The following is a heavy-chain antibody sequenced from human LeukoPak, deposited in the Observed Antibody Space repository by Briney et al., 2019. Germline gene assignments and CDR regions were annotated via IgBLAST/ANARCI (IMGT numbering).Heavy chain of an antibody. CDR1: GSTFSSYA. CDR2: MSGSGGSI. Sequence: GGSLRLSCAASGSTFSSYAMSWVRQAPGKGLEWVSTMSGSGGSIYYTDSVKGRFTISRDNSKSTLYLQMNSLRAEDTAVYYCAIQGYCSSTSCYTDENWFDPWGQGTLVTVSS. CDR3: AIQGYCSSTSCYTDENWFDP. D-gene: IGHD2-2*02. V-gene: IGHV3-23*01. J-gene: IGHJ5*02.